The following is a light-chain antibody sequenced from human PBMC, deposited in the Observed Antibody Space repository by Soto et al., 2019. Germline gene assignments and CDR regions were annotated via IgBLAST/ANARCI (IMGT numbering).Light chain of an antibody. Sequence: ESVLSESPATLSLTPGERATLSCRASQSVSSYLAWYQQKPGQAPRLLIYDASNRATGIPARFSGSGSGTDFTLTISSLEPEDFAVYYCQQRSNWPRTFGQGTRL. J-gene: IGKJ5*01. CDR2: DAS. CDR1: QSVSSY. CDR3: QQRSNWPRT. V-gene: IGKV3-11*01.